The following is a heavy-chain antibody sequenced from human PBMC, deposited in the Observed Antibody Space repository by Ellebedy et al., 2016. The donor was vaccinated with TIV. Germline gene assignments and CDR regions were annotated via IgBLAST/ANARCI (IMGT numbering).Heavy chain of an antibody. D-gene: IGHD3-22*01. CDR1: GFTFSRNW. V-gene: IGHV3-7*03. CDR2: INQDGSGK. CDR3: ARDGAYGDYSPGYYGMDV. J-gene: IGHJ6*02. Sequence: GESLKISCAASGFTFSRNWMSWVRQAPGKGLEWVANINQDGSGKYYVESVKGRFTISRDNAKNSVFLQMNSLRVEDTAVYHCARDGAYGDYSPGYYGMDVWGQGTTVTVSS.